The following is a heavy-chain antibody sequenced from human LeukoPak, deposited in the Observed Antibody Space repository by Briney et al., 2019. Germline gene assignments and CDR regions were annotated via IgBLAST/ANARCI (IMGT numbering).Heavy chain of an antibody. V-gene: IGHV3-64*01. CDR3: ARVGKTSSAY. Sequence: GGSLRLSCAASGFTFSSYAMHWVRQAPGKGLEYVSDISSTGTSTYYANSVKGRFTISRDNSKNTLYLQMGSLRGEDMAVYYCARVGKTSSAYWGQGTLVTVSS. CDR2: ISSTGTST. CDR1: GFTFSSYA. J-gene: IGHJ4*02.